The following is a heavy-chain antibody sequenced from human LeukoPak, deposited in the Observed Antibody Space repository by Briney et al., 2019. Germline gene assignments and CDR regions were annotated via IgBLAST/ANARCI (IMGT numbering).Heavy chain of an antibody. CDR2: IRYDGGNK. V-gene: IGHV3-30*02. CDR1: GFTFSSYG. CDR3: AKRGMIGGGYCSSTSCYALGAFDI. Sequence: GGSLRLSCAASGFTFSSYGMHGVRQAPGKGLEWVAFIRYDGGNKYYADSVKGRFTISRDNSKNTLYLQMNSLRAEDTAVYYCAKRGMIGGGYCSSTSCYALGAFDIWGQGTMVTVSS. J-gene: IGHJ3*02. D-gene: IGHD2-2*01.